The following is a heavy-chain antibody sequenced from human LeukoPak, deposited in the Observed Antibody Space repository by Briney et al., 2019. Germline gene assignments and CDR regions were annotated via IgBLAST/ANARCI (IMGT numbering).Heavy chain of an antibody. Sequence: SETLSLTCTVSGGSISIYYWSWIRQPAGKGLEWIGRIYPSGRTNYNASLKSRVTMSVHPSKNQFSLKLSSVTAADTAVYYCARDFKDSSSSPVFYYYDYMDVWGKGTTVTVSS. CDR1: GGSISIYY. V-gene: IGHV4-4*07. CDR2: IYPSGRT. J-gene: IGHJ6*03. CDR3: ARDFKDSSSSPVFYYYDYMDV. D-gene: IGHD6-6*01.